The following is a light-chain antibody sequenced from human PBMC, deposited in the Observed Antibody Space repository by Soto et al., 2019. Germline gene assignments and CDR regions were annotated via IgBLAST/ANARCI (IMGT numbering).Light chain of an antibody. CDR3: SSQTGSATMV. CDR2: KVS. CDR1: SCDVGAYIF. V-gene: IGLV2-14*01. J-gene: IGLJ2*01. Sequence: QSALTQPASVSGSPGQSITISCSGTSCDVGAYIFVSWYQQFPGKAPKLMIYKVSNRPSGVSDRFSVSKSGNTASLIISGLQAEDEADYYCSSQTGSATMVFGGGTKLTVL.